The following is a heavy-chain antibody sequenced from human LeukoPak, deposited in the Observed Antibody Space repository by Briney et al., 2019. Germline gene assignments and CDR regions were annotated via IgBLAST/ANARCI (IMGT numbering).Heavy chain of an antibody. J-gene: IGHJ4*02. D-gene: IGHD2-15*01. CDR1: GGSISSSSYY. CDR2: IYYSGST. V-gene: IGHV4-39*01. CDR3: ATLYCSGGSCRFDY. Sequence: SETLSLTCTVSGGSISSSSYYWGWIRQPPGKGLEWIGSIYYSGSTYYNPSLKSRVTISVDTSKNQFSLKLSSVTAADTAVYYCATLYCSGGSCRFDYWGQGTLVIVSS.